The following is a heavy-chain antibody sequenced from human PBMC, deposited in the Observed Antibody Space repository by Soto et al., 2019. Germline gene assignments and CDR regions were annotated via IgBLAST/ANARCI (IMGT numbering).Heavy chain of an antibody. J-gene: IGHJ4*02. D-gene: IGHD3-22*01. CDR3: ARGGDPVGDSSGYYYGVPTRRLANPLMIDY. CDR2: IYYSGST. V-gene: IGHV4-61*08. CDR1: GGSIIIGGYS. Sequence: SETLSLTCAVSGGSIIIGGYSWSWIRQPPGKGLEWIGYIYYSGSTNYNPSLKSRVTISVDTSKNQFSLKLSSVTAADTAVYYCARGGDPVGDSSGYYYGVPTRRLANPLMIDYWGQGTLVTVSS.